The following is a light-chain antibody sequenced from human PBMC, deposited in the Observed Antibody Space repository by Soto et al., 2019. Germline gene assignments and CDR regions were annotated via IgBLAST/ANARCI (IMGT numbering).Light chain of an antibody. V-gene: IGKV3D-15*01. CDR2: GAS. J-gene: IGKJ5*01. CDR3: QQYHHWPPIT. CDR1: QSVSRR. Sequence: TPSPCTLALSPGGRATLSCRASQSVSRRLAWYQQRPGQSPRLLISGASMRASGVPVRFSGSGSVTEFTLTISSLQSEDFAVYYCQQYHHWPPITFGQGTRLE.